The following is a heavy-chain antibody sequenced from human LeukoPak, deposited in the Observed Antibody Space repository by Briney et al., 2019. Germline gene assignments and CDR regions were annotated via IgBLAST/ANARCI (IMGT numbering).Heavy chain of an antibody. J-gene: IGHJ4*02. Sequence: GGSLRLSCSASGFTFSSYAMHWVRQAPGKGLEYVSAISGNGGSTYYADSVKGRFTISRDNSKNTLYLQMSSLRAEDTAVYYCVKGGCSSTSCYIDYWGQGTLVTVSS. D-gene: IGHD2-2*01. CDR2: ISGNGGST. CDR3: VKGGCSSTSCYIDY. V-gene: IGHV3-64D*06. CDR1: GFTFSSYA.